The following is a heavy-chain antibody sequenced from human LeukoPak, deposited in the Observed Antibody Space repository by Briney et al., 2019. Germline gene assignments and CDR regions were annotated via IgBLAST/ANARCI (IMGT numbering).Heavy chain of an antibody. Sequence: PGGSLRLSCAASGFTFSSYAMHWVRQAPGKGLEYVSAISSDGSSTYYANSVKGRFTISRDNSKNTLYLQMNSLRAEDTAVYYCARSLYNSGWYLGYWGQGTLVTVSS. D-gene: IGHD6-19*01. J-gene: IGHJ4*02. CDR2: ISSDGSST. CDR3: ARSLYNSGWYLGY. V-gene: IGHV3-64*01. CDR1: GFTFSSYA.